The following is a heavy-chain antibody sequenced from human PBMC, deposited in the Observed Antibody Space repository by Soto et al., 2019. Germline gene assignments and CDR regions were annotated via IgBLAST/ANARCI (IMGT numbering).Heavy chain of an antibody. J-gene: IGHJ4*02. V-gene: IGHV3-9*01. Sequence: PGGSLSLSCAASGFTFDDYAMHWVRQAPGKGLEWVSGISWNSGSIGYADSVKGRFTISRDNAKNSLYLQMNSLRAEDTALYYCAKALPSYSSGWYPFDYWGQGTLVTVSS. CDR3: AKALPSYSSGWYPFDY. CDR2: ISWNSGSI. D-gene: IGHD6-19*01. CDR1: GFTFDDYA.